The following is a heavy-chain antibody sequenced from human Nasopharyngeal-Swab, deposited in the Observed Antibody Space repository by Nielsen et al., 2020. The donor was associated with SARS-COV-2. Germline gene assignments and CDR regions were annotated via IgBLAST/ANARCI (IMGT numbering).Heavy chain of an antibody. CDR2: ISASGGST. CDR3: AKGGRAGATRRYYYVMDV. J-gene: IGHJ6*02. Sequence: GSLRLSCAASGFTFSNYAMSWVRQAPGKGLEWVSGISASGGSTYYADSVKGRFTISRDSSNNTLYLQMNSLRAEDTAAYHCAKGGRAGATRRYYYVMDVWGQGTTVTVSS. CDR1: GFTFSNYA. V-gene: IGHV3-23*01. D-gene: IGHD1-26*01.